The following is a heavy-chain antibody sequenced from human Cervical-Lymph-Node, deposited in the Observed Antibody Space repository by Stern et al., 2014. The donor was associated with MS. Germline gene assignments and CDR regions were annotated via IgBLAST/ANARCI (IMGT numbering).Heavy chain of an antibody. J-gene: IGHJ6*02. Sequence: QVQLVQSGAEVKKPGASVKVSCRASGYSFTGYGISWVRQAPGQGLEWMGWISSYNGNTNYAQKLQGRVTMPTDSSTSTAYMDLRSLRSDDTAVYYCARVSTTIFGVISYHYGLDVWGQGTTVTVSS. CDR1: GYSFTGYG. D-gene: IGHD3-3*01. CDR3: ARVSTTIFGVISYHYGLDV. V-gene: IGHV1-18*01. CDR2: ISSYNGNT.